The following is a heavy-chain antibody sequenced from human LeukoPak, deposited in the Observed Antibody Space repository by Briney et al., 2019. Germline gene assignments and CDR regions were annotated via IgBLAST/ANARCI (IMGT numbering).Heavy chain of an antibody. CDR2: IRSKAYGGTT. V-gene: IGHV3-49*04. Sequence: GGSLRLSCTASGFTFGDYAVSWVRQAPGKGLEGVGFIRSKAYGGTTEYAASVKGRFTISRDDSKSIAYLQLNSLKTEDTAVYYCARFVPYFDYWGQGTLVTVSS. CDR1: GFTFGDYA. D-gene: IGHD3-10*01. CDR3: ARFVPYFDY. J-gene: IGHJ4*02.